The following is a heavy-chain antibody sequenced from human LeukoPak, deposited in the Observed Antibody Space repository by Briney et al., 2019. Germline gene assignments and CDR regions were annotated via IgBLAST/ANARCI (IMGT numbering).Heavy chain of an antibody. CDR2: ITASSGTT. CDR3: ARDPHSLDY. Sequence: GGSLRLSCAASGFTFRSFGTTWVRQAPGKGLEWVSGITASSGTTYYADPVKGRFTISRDNAKSSLFLQLNSLRAEDTAVYYCARDPHSLDYWGQGTLVTVSS. CDR1: GFTFRSFG. J-gene: IGHJ4*02. V-gene: IGHV3-23*01.